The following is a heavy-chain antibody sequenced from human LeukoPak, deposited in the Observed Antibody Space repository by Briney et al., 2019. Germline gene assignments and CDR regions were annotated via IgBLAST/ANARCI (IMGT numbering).Heavy chain of an antibody. CDR1: GYTFTSYY. CDR2: INPSGGNT. CDR3: ARDDWYYDSSGYLGGY. J-gene: IGHJ4*02. D-gene: IGHD3-22*01. V-gene: IGHV1-46*01. Sequence: ASVKVSCKASGYTFTSYYMHWVRQAPGQGLEWMGIINPSGGNTSYAQKFQGRVTMTRDTSTSTVYMELSSLRSEDTAVYYCARDDWYYDSSGYLGGYWGQGTLVTVSS.